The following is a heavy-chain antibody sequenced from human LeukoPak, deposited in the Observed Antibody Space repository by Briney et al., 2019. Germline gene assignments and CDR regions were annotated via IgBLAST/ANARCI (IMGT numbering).Heavy chain of an antibody. CDR1: GYTFTSYD. D-gene: IGHD6-13*01. CDR2: MNPNSGNT. CDR3: ARKRAYSSSWIDY. Sequence: ASVKVSCKASGYTFTSYDINWVRQATGKGLEWMGWMNPNSGNTGYAQKFQGRVTMTRNTSISTAHMELSSLRSEDTAVYYCARKRAYSSSWIDYWGQGTLVTVSS. V-gene: IGHV1-8*01. J-gene: IGHJ4*02.